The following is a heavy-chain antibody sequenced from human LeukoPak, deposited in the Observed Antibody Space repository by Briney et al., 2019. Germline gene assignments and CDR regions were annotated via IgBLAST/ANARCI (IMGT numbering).Heavy chain of an antibody. J-gene: IGHJ3*02. D-gene: IGHD1-14*01. CDR1: GLTVSSNY. V-gene: IGHV3-66*01. Sequence: GGSLRLSCAASGLTVSSNYMTWLRQAPGRGLEWVSLIYIAGSTTYADSVRGRFTTSRDNSKNTLYLQMNSLRAEDTAMYYCAREQDHTFDIWGKGTMVTVSS. CDR3: AREQDHTFDI. CDR2: IYIAGST.